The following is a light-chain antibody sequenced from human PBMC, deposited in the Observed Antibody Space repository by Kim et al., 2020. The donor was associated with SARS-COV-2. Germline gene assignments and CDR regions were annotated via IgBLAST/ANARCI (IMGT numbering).Light chain of an antibody. Sequence: FGQSFRITCHGASRTSYYARCYQQTPGPAPVLVLYGKNNRPSVLPDRFSCSSSGNTASLTITVAQAEDEAYYYCNSRDSSGNHLVFGGGTQLTVL. J-gene: IGLJ3*02. CDR3: NSRDSSGNHLV. CDR2: GKN. V-gene: IGLV3-19*01. CDR1: SRTSYY.